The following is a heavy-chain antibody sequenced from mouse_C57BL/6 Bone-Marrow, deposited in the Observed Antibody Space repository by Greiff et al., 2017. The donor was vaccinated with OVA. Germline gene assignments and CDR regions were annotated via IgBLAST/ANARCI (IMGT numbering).Heavy chain of an antibody. CDR3: ARHAGFAY. CDR1: GFTFSDYY. V-gene: IGHV5-12*01. CDR2: ISNGGGST. J-gene: IGHJ3*01. Sequence: EVQRVESGGGLVQPGGSLKLSCAASGFTFSDYYMYWVRQTPEKRLEWVAYISNGGGSTYYPDTVKGRFTISRDNAKNTQYLQMSRLKSEDTAMYYCARHAGFAYWGQGTLVTVSA.